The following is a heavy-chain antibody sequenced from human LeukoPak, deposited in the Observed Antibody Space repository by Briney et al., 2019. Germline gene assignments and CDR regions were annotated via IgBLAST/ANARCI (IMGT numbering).Heavy chain of an antibody. CDR2: INSDGSRT. D-gene: IGHD3-22*01. CDR1: GFTFSSHW. CDR3: AREVGDYYDSSGSFGY. J-gene: IGHJ4*02. V-gene: IGHV3-74*01. Sequence: GGSLRLSCAASGFTFSSHWMHWVRQGPGKGLVWVSRINSDGSRTIYADSVKGRFTISRDSAKNTLYLQMNSLRAEDAAVYYCAREVGDYYDSSGSFGYWGQGTLVTVSS.